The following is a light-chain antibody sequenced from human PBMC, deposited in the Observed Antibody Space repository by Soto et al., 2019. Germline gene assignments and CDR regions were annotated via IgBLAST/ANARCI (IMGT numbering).Light chain of an antibody. CDR3: AAWGDSLNGYV. J-gene: IGLJ1*01. Sequence: QSVLSQPPSASGTPGQRVTISCSGSSSNIGSNTVSWYQQFPGTAPKLLIYFNIQRPSGVPDRFSGSKSGTSASLAISGLQSEDEADYYCAAWGDSLNGYVFGTGTKSPS. CDR2: FNI. CDR1: SSNIGSNT. V-gene: IGLV1-44*01.